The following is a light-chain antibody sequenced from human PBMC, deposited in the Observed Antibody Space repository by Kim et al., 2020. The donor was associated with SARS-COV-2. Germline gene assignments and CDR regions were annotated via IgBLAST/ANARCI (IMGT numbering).Light chain of an antibody. CDR2: AAS. Sequence: SVGDRVTITCRASQSISSYLNWYQQKPGNAPKLLIYAASSLQSGVPSRFRGSGSDTDFTLTISSLPPEDVATYYCQQSYSTLALTFGGGTKVDIK. V-gene: IGKV1-39*01. J-gene: IGKJ4*01. CDR1: QSISSY. CDR3: QQSYSTLALT.